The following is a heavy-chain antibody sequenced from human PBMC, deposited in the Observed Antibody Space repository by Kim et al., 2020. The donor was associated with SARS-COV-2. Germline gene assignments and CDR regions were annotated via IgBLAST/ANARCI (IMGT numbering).Heavy chain of an antibody. Sequence: GGSLRLSCAASGFTFSDYYMSWIRQAPGKGLEWVSYISSSGSTIYYADSVKGRFTISRDNAKNSLYLQMNSLRAEDTAVYYCARGSPAGLWFGESNYYYYGMDVWGQGTTVTVSS. CDR3: ARGSPAGLWFGESNYYYYGMDV. J-gene: IGHJ6*02. D-gene: IGHD3-10*01. CDR2: ISSSGSTI. CDR1: GFTFSDYY. V-gene: IGHV3-11*04.